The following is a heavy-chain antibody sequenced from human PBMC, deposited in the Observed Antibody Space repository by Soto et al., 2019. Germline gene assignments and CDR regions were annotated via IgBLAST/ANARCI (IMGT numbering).Heavy chain of an antibody. CDR3: ARGRRRFRMIVVVITTGDWFDP. CDR1: GGSFSGYY. Sequence: SETLSLTCAVYGGSFSGYYWSWIRQPPGKGLEWIGEINHSGSTNYNPSLKSRVTISVDTSKNQFSLKLSSVTAADTAVYYCARGRRRFRMIVVVITTGDWFDPWGQGTLVTVSS. J-gene: IGHJ5*02. CDR2: INHSGST. V-gene: IGHV4-34*01. D-gene: IGHD3-22*01.